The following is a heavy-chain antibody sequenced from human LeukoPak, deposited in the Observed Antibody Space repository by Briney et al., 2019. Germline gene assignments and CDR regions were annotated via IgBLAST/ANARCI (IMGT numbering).Heavy chain of an antibody. CDR1: GFTFRSYG. V-gene: IGHV3-30*03. CDR2: ISYDGSNK. J-gene: IGHJ4*02. Sequence: PGRSLRLSCAASGFTFRSYGMHWVRQAPGKGLEWVAVISYDGSNKDYADSVRGRFIISRDNSKNTLYLQMNSLRAEDTAVYYRATFSGTYRTLDYWGQGTLVTVSS. CDR3: ATFSGTYRTLDY. D-gene: IGHD1-26*01.